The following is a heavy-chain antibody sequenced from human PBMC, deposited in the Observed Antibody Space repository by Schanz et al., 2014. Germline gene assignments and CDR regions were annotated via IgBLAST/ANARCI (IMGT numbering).Heavy chain of an antibody. CDR3: AEDHAGSDILTALGN. CDR2: ISGSGGST. V-gene: IGHV3-23*04. J-gene: IGHJ4*02. D-gene: IGHD3-9*01. Sequence: EVQLVESGGGLVQPGGSLKLSCAASGFGFDDYAMSWVRQAPGKGLEWVSGISGSGGSTYDADSVKGRFTISRDNSKNTLYLQMNSLRAEDTAVYYCAEDHAGSDILTALGNWGQGTLVTVSS. CDR1: GFGFDDYA.